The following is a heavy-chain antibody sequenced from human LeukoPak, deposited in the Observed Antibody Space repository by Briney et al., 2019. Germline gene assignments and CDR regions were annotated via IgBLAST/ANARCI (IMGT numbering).Heavy chain of an antibody. V-gene: IGHV3-7*01. D-gene: IGHD6-19*01. J-gene: IGHJ4*02. CDR3: ATEGWAERYFDF. CDR2: IQQDGSEK. Sequence: PGGSLRLSCAASGFTFTTYWMNWVRQAPGKGLEWVAKIQQDGSEKYFVDSVKGRFTISRDNAKNSLYLQMNSLRAEDTAVYYCATEGWAERYFDFWGQGTLVTVSS. CDR1: GFTFTTYW.